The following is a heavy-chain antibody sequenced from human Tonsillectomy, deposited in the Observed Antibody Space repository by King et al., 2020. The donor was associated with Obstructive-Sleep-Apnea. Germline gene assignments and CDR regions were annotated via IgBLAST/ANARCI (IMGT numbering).Heavy chain of an antibody. J-gene: IGHJ1*01. CDR3: MLSEYFQH. Sequence: QLVQSWGGLVQPGGSLRLSCSASGFTFSSYAMHWVRQAPGKGLEYVSAISINRGSPYYADSVKGRFTISIENSKNTLYLQMSSLRAEDTAVYYCMLSEYFQHWGQGTLVTVSS. V-gene: IGHV3-64D*09. CDR2: ISINRGSP. CDR1: GFTFSSYA.